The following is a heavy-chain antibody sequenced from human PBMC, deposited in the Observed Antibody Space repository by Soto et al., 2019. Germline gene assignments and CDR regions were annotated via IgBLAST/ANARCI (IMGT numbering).Heavy chain of an antibody. CDR1: GFTFSSYS. V-gene: IGHV3-7*05. J-gene: IGHJ6*02. CDR2: IKQDGSEK. CDR3: ARDLSEAYPLARDKRPYYYGMDV. D-gene: IGHD2-21*01. Sequence: GGSLRLSCAASGFTFSSYSMNWVRQAPGKGLEWVANIKQDGSEKYYVDSVKGRFTISRDNAKNSLYLQMNSLRAEDTAVYYCARDLSEAYPLARDKRPYYYGMDVWGQGTTVTVSS.